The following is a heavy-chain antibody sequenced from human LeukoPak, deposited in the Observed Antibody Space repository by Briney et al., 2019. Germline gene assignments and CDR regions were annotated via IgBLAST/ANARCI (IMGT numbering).Heavy chain of an antibody. Sequence: SVKVSCKASGGTFSSYAISWVRQAPGQGLEWMGGIIPIFGTANYAQKFQGRVTITADESTSTAYMELSSLRSEDTAVYYCAGSTVAGNAGYFQHWGQGTLVTVSS. CDR1: GGTFSSYA. D-gene: IGHD6-19*01. CDR2: IIPIFGTA. J-gene: IGHJ1*01. CDR3: AGSTVAGNAGYFQH. V-gene: IGHV1-69*13.